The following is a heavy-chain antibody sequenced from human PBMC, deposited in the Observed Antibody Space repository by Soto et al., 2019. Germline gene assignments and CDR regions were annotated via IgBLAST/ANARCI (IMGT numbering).Heavy chain of an antibody. D-gene: IGHD5-18*01. CDR2: ISYDGSNK. Sequence: GGSVRLSCAASGFTFSSYAMHWVRQALGKGLEWVAVISYDGSNKYYADSVKGRFTISRDNSKNSLYLQMNSLRAEDTAVYYCARDSGYSYGPLDYWGQGTLVTVSS. V-gene: IGHV3-30-3*01. CDR3: ARDSGYSYGPLDY. CDR1: GFTFSSYA. J-gene: IGHJ4*02.